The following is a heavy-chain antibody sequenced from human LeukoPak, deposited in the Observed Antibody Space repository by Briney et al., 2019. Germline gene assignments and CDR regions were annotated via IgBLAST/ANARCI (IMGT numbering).Heavy chain of an antibody. V-gene: IGHV6-1*01. CDR3: ARERAEGMDV. Sequence: SQTLSLTCALSGDSLSSNSAAWNWLRQSPSRGLEWLGRTYYRSKWYNDYAVSVKSRITINPDTSKNQFSLQLNSVTPEDTAVYYCARERAEGMDVWGQGTTVTVSS. CDR1: GDSLSSNSAA. J-gene: IGHJ6*02. CDR2: TYYRSKWYN.